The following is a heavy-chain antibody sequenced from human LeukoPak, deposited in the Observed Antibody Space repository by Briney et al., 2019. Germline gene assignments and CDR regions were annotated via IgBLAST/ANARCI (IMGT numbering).Heavy chain of an antibody. CDR1: GGSFSGYY. J-gene: IGHJ1*01. V-gene: IGHV4-34*01. Sequence: SETLSLTCAVYGGSFSGYYWSWIRQPPGKGLEWIGEINHSGSTNYNPSLKSRVTISVDTSKNQFSLKLSSVTAADTAVYYCARDGYYPYFQHWGQGTLVTVSS. CDR3: ARDGYYPYFQH. CDR2: INHSGST. D-gene: IGHD4-17*01.